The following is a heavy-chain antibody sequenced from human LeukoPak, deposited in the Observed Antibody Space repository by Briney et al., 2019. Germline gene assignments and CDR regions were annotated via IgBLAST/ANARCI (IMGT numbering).Heavy chain of an antibody. D-gene: IGHD3-3*01. J-gene: IGHJ4*02. CDR2: IGSSFSST. Sequence: GGSLRLSCVASGFTFSSYTMNWVRQTPGKGLEWVSYIGSSFSSTYYADSVKGRFTIFRDNAKNSLFLQMNSLRVEDTAVYYCARDSGFWSGYYPSLFDYWGQGTLVTVSS. V-gene: IGHV3-48*01. CDR1: GFTFSSYT. CDR3: ARDSGFWSGYYPSLFDY.